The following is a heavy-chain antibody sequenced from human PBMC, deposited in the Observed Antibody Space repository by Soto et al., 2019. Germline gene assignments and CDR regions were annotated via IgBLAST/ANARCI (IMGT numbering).Heavy chain of an antibody. CDR2: FYSVGRT. V-gene: IGHV3-53*01. Sequence: PXGSLRLSFPARGLNFSSNYMTLVRQARGKGLEWVSVFYSVGRTYYADSVKGRFTISIDNSKNTLYLQINSLRAEDTAVYYCARDKTSYYDVSGIFDIWGQGTTVTVSS. CDR1: GLNFSSNY. CDR3: ARDKTSYYDVSGIFDI. D-gene: IGHD3-22*01. J-gene: IGHJ3*02.